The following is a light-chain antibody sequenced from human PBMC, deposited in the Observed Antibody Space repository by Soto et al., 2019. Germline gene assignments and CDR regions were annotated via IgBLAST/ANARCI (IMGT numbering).Light chain of an antibody. CDR1: QSISRS. Sequence: EIVLTQSPSILSVSPLERSTLSCRASQSISRSLAWYQQKPGQAPRLLISDASTRATGIPARFSGSGSGTEFTLTISSLQSEDFALYYCHQYNSWPPGTFGQGTKWIS. CDR2: DAS. V-gene: IGKV3-15*01. CDR3: HQYNSWPPGT. J-gene: IGKJ2*01.